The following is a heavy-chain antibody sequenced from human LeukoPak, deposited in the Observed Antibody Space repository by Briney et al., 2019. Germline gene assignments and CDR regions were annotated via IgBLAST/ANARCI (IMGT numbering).Heavy chain of an antibody. V-gene: IGHV3-21*01. CDR1: GFTFSSYA. CDR2: ISSSSSYI. D-gene: IGHD6-13*01. CDR3: ARVSSSWPDFDY. J-gene: IGHJ4*02. Sequence: PGASLRLSCAASGFTFSSYAMSWVRQAPGKGLEWVSSISSSSSYIYYADSVKGRFTISRDNAKNSLYLQMNSLRAEDTAVYYCARVSSSWPDFDYWGQGTLVTVSS.